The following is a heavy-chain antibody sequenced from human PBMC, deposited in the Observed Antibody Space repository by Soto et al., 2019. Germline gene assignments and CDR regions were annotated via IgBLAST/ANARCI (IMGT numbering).Heavy chain of an antibody. J-gene: IGHJ4*02. D-gene: IGHD6-19*01. CDR2: VYYTGST. V-gene: IGHV4-59*01. CDR3: ARSVAVPGAHIDY. Sequence: SETLSLTCSVSGGSISGSYWSWIRQSPGKGLEWLGYVYYTGSTNYSHALRSRVSISVDTSKNEFSLRLSSVTAADKAVYFCARSVAVPGAHIDYWGQGTQVTVSS. CDR1: GGSISGSY.